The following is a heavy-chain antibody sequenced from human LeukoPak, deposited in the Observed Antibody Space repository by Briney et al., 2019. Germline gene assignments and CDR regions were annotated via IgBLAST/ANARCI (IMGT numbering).Heavy chain of an antibody. CDR3: ARARSKTGIVGATGSGDFDY. D-gene: IGHD1-26*01. CDR1: GFTFSNNA. V-gene: IGHV3-23*01. Sequence: GGSLRLSCAASGFTFSNNAMSWVRQAPGKGLEWVSAISGSGVTTYYADSVKDRFTISRDNAKNSLYLQMNSLRAEDTAVYYCARARSKTGIVGATGSGDFDYWGQGTLVTVSS. J-gene: IGHJ4*02. CDR2: ISGSGVTT.